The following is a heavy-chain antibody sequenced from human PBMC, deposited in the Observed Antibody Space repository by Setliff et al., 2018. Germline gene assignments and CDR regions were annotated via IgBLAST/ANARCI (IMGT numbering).Heavy chain of an antibody. D-gene: IGHD1-26*01. V-gene: IGHV1-2*06. CDR3: ATSYSGSYYGY. CDR1: RYTFNDYY. J-gene: IGHJ4*02. Sequence: GASVKVSCKAFRYTFNDYYIHWVRQTPGQGLEWMGRINPSSGGTDDAQNFLGRVTMTEDTSTDTAYMELSSLRSEDTAVYYCATSYSGSYYGYWGQGTLVTVSS. CDR2: INPSSGGT.